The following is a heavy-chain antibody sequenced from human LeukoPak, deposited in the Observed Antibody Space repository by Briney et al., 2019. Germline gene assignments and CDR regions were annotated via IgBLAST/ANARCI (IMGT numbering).Heavy chain of an antibody. CDR3: ARAPSEIGGYYPEYFRH. D-gene: IGHD3-22*01. CDR2: IKGDGRT. CDR1: GFTFSNYW. V-gene: IGHV3-74*01. J-gene: IGHJ1*01. Sequence: GGSLRLSCAAAGFTFSNYWMHWVRQAPGKGLVWVSRIKGDGRTNYADSVKGRFTISRDNAKSTVSLQMNSLRAEDTGVYYCARAPSEIGGYYPEYFRHWGQGTLVTVSS.